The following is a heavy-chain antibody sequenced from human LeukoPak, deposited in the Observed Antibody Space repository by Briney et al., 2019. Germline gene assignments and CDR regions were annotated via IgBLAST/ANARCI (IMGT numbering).Heavy chain of an antibody. CDR2: ISGSGGNT. V-gene: IGHV3-23*01. J-gene: IGHJ4*02. CDR1: GFTFSSYA. Sequence: PGGSLRLSRAASGFTFSSYAMNWVRQAPGKGLEWVSVISGSGGNTYYADSVKGRFTISRDNSKNTLYLQMNSLRAEDTAAYYCAKSHSSSWLNFDYWGQGTLVTVSS. CDR3: AKSHSSSWLNFDY. D-gene: IGHD6-13*01.